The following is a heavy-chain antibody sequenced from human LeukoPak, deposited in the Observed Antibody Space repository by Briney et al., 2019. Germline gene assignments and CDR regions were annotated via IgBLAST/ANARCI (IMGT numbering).Heavy chain of an antibody. CDR3: ARDDSSWYPKYYFDY. J-gene: IGHJ4*02. V-gene: IGHV3-11*04. CDR1: GFTFSDYY. D-gene: IGHD6-13*01. CDR2: ISSSGSTI. Sequence: PGGSLRLSCAASGFTFSDYYMSWIRQAPGKGLEWVSYISSSGSTIYYADSVKGRFTISRDNAKNSLYLQMNSLRAEDTAVYYCARDDSSWYPKYYFDYWGQGALVTVPS.